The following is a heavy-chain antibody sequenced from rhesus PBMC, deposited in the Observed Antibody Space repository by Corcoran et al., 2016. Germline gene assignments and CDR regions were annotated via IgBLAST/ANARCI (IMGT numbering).Heavy chain of an antibody. CDR1: GCSISSSNW. J-gene: IGHJ4*01. D-gene: IGHD2-2*01. Sequence: QVQLQESGPGLVKPSETLSLTCAVSGCSISSSNWWSWIRQSPGKGLEWIGGIYGNGGSTEYNPSRKSRVSSSKDTSKNWFSLKMSYVTAAGTAVYYCARDHCTSTTCYALYFDYWGQGVLVTVSS. CDR2: IYGNGGST. CDR3: ARDHCTSTTCYALYFDY. V-gene: IGHV4-93*01.